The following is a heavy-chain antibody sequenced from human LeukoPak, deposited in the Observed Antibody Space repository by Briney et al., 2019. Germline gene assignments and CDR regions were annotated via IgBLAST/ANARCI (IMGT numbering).Heavy chain of an antibody. V-gene: IGHV4-59*01. D-gene: IGHD3-22*01. Sequence: SETLSLTCTVSGGSISSYYWSWIRQPPGKGLEWIGYIYYSGSTNYNPSLKSRVTISVDTSKNQFSLKLSSVTAADTAVYYCARVSLYYDSSGSYYFDYWGQGTLVTVSS. CDR2: IYYSGST. J-gene: IGHJ4*02. CDR1: GGSISSYY. CDR3: ARVSLYYDSSGSYYFDY.